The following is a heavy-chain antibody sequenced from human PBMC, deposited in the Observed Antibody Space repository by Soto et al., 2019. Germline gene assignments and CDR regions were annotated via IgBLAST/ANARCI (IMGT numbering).Heavy chain of an antibody. CDR2: INHSGTI. J-gene: IGHJ4*02. V-gene: IGHV4-34*02. CDR3: ARSFRGVSLD. Sequence: QVQLQQWGPGLLKPSETLSLTCSVNGGSFSYYYWSWIRQSPGKGLEWIGQINHSGTINFTPSLQSRVTISIDTSENQFSLTLRSVTAADTAIYYCARSFRGVSLDWGQGTLVTVSS. D-gene: IGHD3-10*01. CDR1: GGSFSYYY.